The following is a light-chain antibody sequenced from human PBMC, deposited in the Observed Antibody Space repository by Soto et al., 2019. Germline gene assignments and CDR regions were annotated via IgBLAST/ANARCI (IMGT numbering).Light chain of an antibody. CDR3: QQYGSSGT. CDR2: DAS. V-gene: IGKV3-11*01. J-gene: IGKJ1*01. Sequence: VVLTESPSTLSLSPGERATLSCRASDTINIYLAWYQQKPGQAPRLLIYDASNRATGIPARFSGSGSGTDFTLTISSLEPEDFAVYYCQQYGSSGTFGQGTKVDIK. CDR1: DTINIY.